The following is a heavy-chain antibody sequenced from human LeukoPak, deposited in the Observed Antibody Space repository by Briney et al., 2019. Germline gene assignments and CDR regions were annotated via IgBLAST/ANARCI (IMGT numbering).Heavy chain of an antibody. V-gene: IGHV4-59*01. CDR3: ARQMTTLTLGRTFDK. J-gene: IGHJ3*02. D-gene: IGHD4-17*01. CDR1: GDSFTGYY. CDR2: VYYSGSET. Sequence: PSETLSLTCSVSGDSFTGYYWHWVRLPPGKGLEWIGYVYYSGSETDSNPSLKSRVSMSVDSSKNQFSLKLNSVSAADTAVYYCARQMTTLTLGRTFDKWGQGTTVIVSS.